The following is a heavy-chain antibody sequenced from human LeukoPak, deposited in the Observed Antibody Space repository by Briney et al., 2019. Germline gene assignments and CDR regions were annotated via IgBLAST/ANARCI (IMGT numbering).Heavy chain of an antibody. CDR3: AKEGRYSGSYYYDY. V-gene: IGHV3-23*01. CDR1: GFTFSSYG. J-gene: IGHJ4*02. Sequence: GGSLRLSCAASGFTFSSYGMSWVRQAPGKGLEWVSAISGSGGSTYYADSVKGRFTISRDNSKNTLYLQMNSLRAEDTAVYYCAKEGRYSGSYYYDYWGQGTLVTVSS. CDR2: ISGSGGST. D-gene: IGHD1-26*01.